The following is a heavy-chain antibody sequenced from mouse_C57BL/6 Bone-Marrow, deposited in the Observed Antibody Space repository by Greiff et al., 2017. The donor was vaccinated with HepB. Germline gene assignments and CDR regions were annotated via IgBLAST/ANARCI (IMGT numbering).Heavy chain of an antibody. J-gene: IGHJ4*01. Sequence: VKLQESGPGLVQPSQSLSITCTVSGFSLTSYGVHWVRQSPGKGLEWLGVIWSGGSTDYNAAFISRLSISKDNSKSQVFFKMNSLQADDTAIYYCARPYSNYGLYYAMDYWGQGTSVTVSS. V-gene: IGHV2-2*01. CDR2: IWSGGST. CDR1: GFSLTSYG. CDR3: ARPYSNYGLYYAMDY. D-gene: IGHD2-5*01.